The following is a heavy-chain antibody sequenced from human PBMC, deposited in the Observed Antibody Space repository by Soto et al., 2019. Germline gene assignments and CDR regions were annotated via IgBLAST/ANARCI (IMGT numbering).Heavy chain of an antibody. CDR1: GFSFSNYA. CDR2: ISSSGYT. V-gene: IGHV3-23*01. CDR3: AKDLIDYSNSYLDY. Sequence: DVQLLESGGGLVQPGGSLRLSCATSGFSFSNYAMSWVRQAPGKGLEWVAGISSSGYTYYVDYLKGRFTIFRDNSKNSLYLQMNSLRAEDTAVYYCAKDLIDYSNSYLDYWGQGTLVTVS. D-gene: IGHD4-4*01. J-gene: IGHJ4*02.